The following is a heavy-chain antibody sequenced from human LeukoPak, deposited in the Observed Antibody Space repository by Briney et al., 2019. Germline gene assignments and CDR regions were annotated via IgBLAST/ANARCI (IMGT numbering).Heavy chain of an antibody. J-gene: IGHJ4*02. CDR1: GGTFNNYA. CDR3: ARAFGITGTTVDY. D-gene: IGHD1-7*01. CDR2: IIPILGIA. V-gene: IGHV1-69*04. Sequence: AAAVTVSFKASGGTFNNYAISWVRQAPGQGGEWMGRIIPILGIANYAQKFQARVTITADNSTSTAYMELSSLRSEDTAVYYCARAFGITGTTVDYWGQGTLVTVSS.